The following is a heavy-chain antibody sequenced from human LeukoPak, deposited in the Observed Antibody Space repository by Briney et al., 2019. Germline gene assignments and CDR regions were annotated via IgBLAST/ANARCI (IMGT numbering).Heavy chain of an antibody. J-gene: IGHJ4*02. CDR1: GFTFSSYA. Sequence: HPGGSLRLSCAASGFTFSSYAMHWVRQAPGKGLEWVAVTSYDGSNKYYADSVKGRFTISRDNSKNTPYLQMNSLRAEDTAVYYCARDGLRYNWNDFDYWGQGTLVTVSS. CDR2: TSYDGSNK. V-gene: IGHV3-30-3*01. CDR3: ARDGLRYNWNDFDY. D-gene: IGHD1-1*01.